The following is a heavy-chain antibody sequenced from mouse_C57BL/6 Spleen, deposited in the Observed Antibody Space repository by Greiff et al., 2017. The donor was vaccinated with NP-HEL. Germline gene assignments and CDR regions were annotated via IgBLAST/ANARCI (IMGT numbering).Heavy chain of an antibody. CDR3: ARIGEPNLAQYYYAMDY. V-gene: IGHV5-9*01. D-gene: IGHD1-3*01. CDR2: ISGGGGNT. CDR1: GFTFSSYT. Sequence: EVKLVESGGGLVKPGGSLKLSCAASGFTFSSYTMSWVRQTPEKRLEWVATISGGGGNTYYPDSVKGRFTISRDNAKNTLYLQMSSLRSEDTALYYCARIGEPNLAQYYYAMDYWGQGTSDTVSS. J-gene: IGHJ4*01.